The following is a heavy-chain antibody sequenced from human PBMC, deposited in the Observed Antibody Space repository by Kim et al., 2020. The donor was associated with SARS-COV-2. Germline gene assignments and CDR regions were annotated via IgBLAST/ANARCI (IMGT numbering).Heavy chain of an antibody. V-gene: IGHV3-33*01. J-gene: IGHJ4*02. CDR1: GFTFSSHG. CDR3: ARGHYIVTTGIDS. Sequence: GGSLRLSCAASGFTFSSHGMHWVRQAPGKGLEWVAVIWFDGSNKFYVDSVKGRFTISRDNSKNTLYLQMNSLRAEDTAVYFCARGHYIVTTGIDSWGQGT. D-gene: IGHD5-12*01. CDR2: IWFDGSNK.